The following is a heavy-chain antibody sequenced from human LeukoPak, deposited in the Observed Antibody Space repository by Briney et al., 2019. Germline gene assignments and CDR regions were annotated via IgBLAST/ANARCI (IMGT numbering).Heavy chain of an antibody. V-gene: IGHV1-3*01. CDR2: INAGNGNT. CDR1: GGTFSSYA. CDR3: ARGPSRGYSGYDYSAPFDY. D-gene: IGHD5-12*01. Sequence: ASVKVSCKASGGTFSSYAISWVRQAPGQGLEWMGWINAGNGNTKYSQKFQGRVTITRDTSASTAYMELSSLRSEDTAVYYCARGPSRGYSGYDYSAPFDYWGQGTLVTVSS. J-gene: IGHJ4*02.